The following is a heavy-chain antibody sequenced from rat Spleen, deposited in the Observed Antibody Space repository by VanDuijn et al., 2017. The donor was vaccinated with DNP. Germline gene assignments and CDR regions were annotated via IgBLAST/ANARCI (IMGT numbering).Heavy chain of an antibody. V-gene: IGHV5-31*01. CDR2: IISSGGST. CDR3: ARQGYYSTYISDYFDY. Sequence: EVQLVESGGGLVQPGRSLKLSCVVSGFTVNNFWMAWIRQVPGKGLEWVAAIISSGGSTYYPNSVKGRFTISRDNAKNILYLHMDSLTSEDTATYYCARQGYYSTYISDYFDYWGQGVMVTVSS. D-gene: IGHD1-2*01. CDR1: GFTVNNFW. J-gene: IGHJ2*01.